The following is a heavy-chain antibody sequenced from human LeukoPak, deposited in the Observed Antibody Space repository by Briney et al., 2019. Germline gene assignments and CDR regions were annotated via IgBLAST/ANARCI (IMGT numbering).Heavy chain of an antibody. J-gene: IGHJ4*02. Sequence: GGSLRLSCAASGFTVSSNYMTWVRQAPGKGLEWVSVIYKNAITYYADTVKGRFTISRDNSKNTLYLQMNSLRAEDTAVYYCRYYYGRGDRPPIDYWGQGTLVTVSS. CDR3: RYYYGRGDRPPIDY. V-gene: IGHV3-53*01. D-gene: IGHD3-10*02. CDR1: GFTVSSNY. CDR2: IYKNAIT.